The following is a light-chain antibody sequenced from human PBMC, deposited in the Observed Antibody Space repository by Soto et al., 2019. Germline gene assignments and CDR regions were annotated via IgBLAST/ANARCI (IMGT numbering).Light chain of an antibody. J-gene: IGKJ2*01. V-gene: IGKV1-9*01. CDR1: QGISSD. Sequence: IQLTQSPSSLSVSVGDRVTITCRASQGISSDLAWYQQKPGKAPNLLIYGASTLQSGVPSRFSGSGSGTGFTLTISSLQPEDFATYYCQQVNTYPRGTFGQGTKLEIK. CDR3: QQVNTYPRGT. CDR2: GAS.